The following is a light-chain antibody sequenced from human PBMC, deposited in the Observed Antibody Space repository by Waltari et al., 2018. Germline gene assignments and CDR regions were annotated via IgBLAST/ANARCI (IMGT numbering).Light chain of an antibody. CDR2: WAS. Sequence: DIVMTQSPDSLAVSLGERATINCKSSQSVLYSSNNKNYLAWYQQKPGQPPKLLIYWASTRESGVPDRFSGSGSGTDFTLTISSLQAEDVAFYYCQQYYSSSFTFGPGTKVDIK. J-gene: IGKJ3*01. CDR3: QQYYSSSFT. CDR1: QSVLYSSNNKNY. V-gene: IGKV4-1*01.